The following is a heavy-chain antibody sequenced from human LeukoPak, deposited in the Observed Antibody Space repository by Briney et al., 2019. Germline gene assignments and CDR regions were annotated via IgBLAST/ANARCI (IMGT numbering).Heavy chain of an antibody. CDR3: ARVRYYVGTTSYYGMDV. CDR2: IKQVGSEK. D-gene: IGHD1-1*01. J-gene: IGHJ6*02. CDR1: GFTFSTYW. V-gene: IGHV3-7*01. Sequence: GGSLRLSCAASGFTFSTYWMSWVRQAPGKGQEWVANIKQVGSEKYYVDSVKGRFTISRDNAKNSLYLQMNSLRVEDTAVYYCARVRYYVGTTSYYGMDVWGQGTTVTVSS.